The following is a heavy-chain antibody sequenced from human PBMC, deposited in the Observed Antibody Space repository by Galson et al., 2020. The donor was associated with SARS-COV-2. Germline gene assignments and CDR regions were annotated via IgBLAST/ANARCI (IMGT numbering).Heavy chain of an antibody. J-gene: IGHJ6*02. V-gene: IGHV3-21*01. CDR1: GFTFSSYS. CDR3: VRDRGSGSYYSLTYYYYGMDV. Sequence: GESLKISCAASGFTFSSYSMNWVRQAPGKGLEWVSSISSSSYIYYADSVKGRFTISRDNAKNSLYLQMNSLRAEDTAVYYCVRDRGSGSYYSLTYYYYGMDVWGQGTTVTVSS. CDR2: ISSSSYI. D-gene: IGHD3-10*01.